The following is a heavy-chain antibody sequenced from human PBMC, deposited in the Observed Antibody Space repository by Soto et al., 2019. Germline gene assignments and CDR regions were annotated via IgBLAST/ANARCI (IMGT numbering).Heavy chain of an antibody. D-gene: IGHD6-19*01. CDR2: ISGSGGST. V-gene: IGHV3-23*01. CDR3: AKSDEEQSLAYYFDY. Sequence: GGSLRLSCAASGFTLSSYAMSWVRQAPGKGLEWVSAISGSGGSTYYADSVKGRFTISRDNSKNTLYLQMNSLRAEDTAVYYCAKSDEEQSLAYYFDYWGQGTLVTVSS. CDR1: GFTLSSYA. J-gene: IGHJ4*02.